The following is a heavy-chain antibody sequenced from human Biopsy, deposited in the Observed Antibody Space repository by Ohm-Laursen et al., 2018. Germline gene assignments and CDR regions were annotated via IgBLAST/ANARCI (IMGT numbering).Heavy chain of an antibody. D-gene: IGHD2-8*01. CDR3: ARDPLNGHKHFDY. Sequence: GSSVKVSCKASSYTFTDYNIHWMRQAPGQGLEWLGYISCKTGATNYAQKFQGPVTMTRETSISTAYLALGSLRSADTAIYYCARDPLNGHKHFDYWGQGSLVTVSS. CDR2: ISCKTGAT. V-gene: IGHV1-2*02. CDR1: SYTFTDYN. J-gene: IGHJ4*02.